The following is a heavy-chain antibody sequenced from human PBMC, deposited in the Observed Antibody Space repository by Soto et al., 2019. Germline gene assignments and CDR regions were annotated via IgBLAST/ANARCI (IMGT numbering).Heavy chain of an antibody. V-gene: IGHV3-7*03. Sequence: GSLRLSCAASGFTFSSYWMGWVRQAPGKGLEWVANIKQDGSEKYYVDSVKGRFTISRDNAKNSLYLQMNSLRAEDTAVYCCARAPTTVTTPFDYWGQGTLVTVSS. CDR3: ARAPTTVTTPFDY. J-gene: IGHJ4*02. CDR1: GFTFSSYW. CDR2: IKQDGSEK. D-gene: IGHD4-17*01.